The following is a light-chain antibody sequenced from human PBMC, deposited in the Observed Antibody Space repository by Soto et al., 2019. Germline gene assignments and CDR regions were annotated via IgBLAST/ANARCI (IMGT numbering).Light chain of an antibody. CDR1: SSDVGGYNY. Sequence: QSVLTQPRSVSRSPGQSVTISCTGTSSDVGGYNYVSWYRQHPGKAPKLLIYDVNKRPSGVPDRFSGSKSGNTASLTISGLQAEDEADYYCCSYAGSYTHYVFGTGTKVTVL. CDR3: CSYAGSYTHYV. CDR2: DVN. J-gene: IGLJ1*01. V-gene: IGLV2-11*01.